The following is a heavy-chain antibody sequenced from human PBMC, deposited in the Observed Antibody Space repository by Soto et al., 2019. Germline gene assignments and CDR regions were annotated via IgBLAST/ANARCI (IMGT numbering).Heavy chain of an antibody. D-gene: IGHD3-16*01. CDR3: ARMASFGTLNWFDP. J-gene: IGHJ5*02. CDR1: GYTFINYD. CDR2: MNPGSGKT. Sequence: QVQLVQSGAEVKEPGASVRVSCKASGYTFINYDISWVRQATGQGLEWMGWMNPGSGKTSYANKFQGRVTMNRDASTSTAHLELSSLTSEDTAVYYCARMASFGTLNWFDPWGQGTLVTVSS. V-gene: IGHV1-8*02.